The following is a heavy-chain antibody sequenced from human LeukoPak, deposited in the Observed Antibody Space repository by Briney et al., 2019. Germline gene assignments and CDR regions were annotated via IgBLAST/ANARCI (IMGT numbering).Heavy chain of an antibody. V-gene: IGHV4-61*02. Sequence: SETLSLTCTVSGGSISSGSYYWSWIRQPAGKGLEWIGRIYTSGSTNYNPSLKSRVTISVDTSKNQFSLKLSSVTAADTAVYYCARQRGLRFIDYWGQGTLVTVSS. CDR3: ARQRGLRFIDY. D-gene: IGHD4-17*01. CDR1: GGSISSGSYY. J-gene: IGHJ4*02. CDR2: IYTSGST.